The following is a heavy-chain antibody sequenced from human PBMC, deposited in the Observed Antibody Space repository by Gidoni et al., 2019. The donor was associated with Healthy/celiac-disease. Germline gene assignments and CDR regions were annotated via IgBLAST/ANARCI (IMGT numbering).Heavy chain of an antibody. J-gene: IGHJ6*02. CDR2: INPNSGGT. Sequence: QVQLVQSGAAVKKPGASVKVSCKASGYTFTGYYMHWVRQAPGQGLEWMGLINPNSGGTNYAQKFQGRVTMTRDTSISTAYMELSRLRSDDTAVYYCAGRNCSSTSCYANYYYYGMDVWGQGTTVTVSS. V-gene: IGHV1-2*02. CDR1: GYTFTGYY. CDR3: AGRNCSSTSCYANYYYYGMDV. D-gene: IGHD2-2*01.